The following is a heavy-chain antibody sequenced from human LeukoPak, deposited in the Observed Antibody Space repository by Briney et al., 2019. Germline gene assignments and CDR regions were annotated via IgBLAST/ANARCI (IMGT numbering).Heavy chain of an antibody. CDR1: GFTFDDYA. Sequence: GGSLRLSCAASGFTFDDYAMHRVRQAPGKGLEWVSGISWNSGSIGYADSVKGRFTISRDNAKNSLYLQMNSLRAEDTALYYCAKDTYYYGSGSYPPNYYYYGMDVWGQGTTVTVSS. D-gene: IGHD3-10*01. CDR3: AKDTYYYGSGSYPPNYYYYGMDV. V-gene: IGHV3-9*01. CDR2: ISWNSGSI. J-gene: IGHJ6*02.